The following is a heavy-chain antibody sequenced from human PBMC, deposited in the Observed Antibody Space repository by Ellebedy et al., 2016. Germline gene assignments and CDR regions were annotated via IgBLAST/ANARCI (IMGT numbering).Heavy chain of an antibody. J-gene: IGHJ3*02. Sequence: SETLSLTCTVSGDSISTYYWSWIRQPPGKGLEWIGYIHYSGSTNYNPSLQSRVTLSVDTTKNQFSLKLSSVTAADTAVYYCARSYRPIAFDIWGQGTMVTVSS. V-gene: IGHV4-59*12. CDR2: IHYSGST. D-gene: IGHD2-21*01. CDR3: ARSYRPIAFDI. CDR1: GDSISTYY.